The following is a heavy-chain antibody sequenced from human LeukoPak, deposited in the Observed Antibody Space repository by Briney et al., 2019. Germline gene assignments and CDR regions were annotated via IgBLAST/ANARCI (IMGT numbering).Heavy chain of an antibody. V-gene: IGHV3-74*01. CDR3: ASDFWSGYYTPMGVNY. CDR2: INSDGNST. J-gene: IGHJ4*02. Sequence: GGSLTLSCAVSGFTFSSYCMHWVRQAPGKGLVWVSRINSDGNSTNYADSVKGRFTISRDNAKNTLYLQMDSLRAEDTAVYYCASDFWSGYYTPMGVNYWGQGTLVTVSS. CDR1: GFTFSSYC. D-gene: IGHD3-3*01.